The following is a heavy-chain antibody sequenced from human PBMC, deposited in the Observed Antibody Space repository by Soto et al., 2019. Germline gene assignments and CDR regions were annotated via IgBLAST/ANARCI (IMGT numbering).Heavy chain of an antibody. CDR2: IIPLFGTP. CDR1: GGIFGTYA. V-gene: IGHV1-69*01. J-gene: IGHJ4*02. D-gene: IGHD3-10*01. Sequence: QVQLVQSGAEVKKPGSSVKVSCKAPGGIFGTYAISWLRQAPGQGLEWMGGIIPLFGTPNYAQRSQGRVTITADESTSTAYMELSRLRSEDTAVYYCARDRDDYGSGNYYNRIDFWGQGTLVTVSS. CDR3: ARDRDDYGSGNYYNRIDF.